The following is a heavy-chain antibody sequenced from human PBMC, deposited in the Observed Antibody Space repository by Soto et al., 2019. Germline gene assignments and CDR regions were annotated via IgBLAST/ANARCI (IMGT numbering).Heavy chain of an antibody. Sequence: SETLSLTCTVSGGSISSYHWSWIRQSAGKGLEWIGRIYTSGNTHYNPSLKSRVTVSIDTSKNQFFLTVNSVTAADSAVYYCARDVEMATINGFDYWGQGTLVTVSS. D-gene: IGHD5-12*01. CDR3: ARDVEMATINGFDY. CDR1: GGSISSYH. V-gene: IGHV4-4*07. CDR2: IYTSGNT. J-gene: IGHJ4*02.